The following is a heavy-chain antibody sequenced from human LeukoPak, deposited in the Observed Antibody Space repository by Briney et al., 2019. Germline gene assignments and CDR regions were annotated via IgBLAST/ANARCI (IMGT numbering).Heavy chain of an antibody. D-gene: IGHD4-17*01. V-gene: IGHV4-39*01. CDR3: ARHGFHNVDYGDDTGYFDY. CDR2: IYYSGST. CDR1: GGSISSSSYY. J-gene: IGHJ4*02. Sequence: PSETLSLTCTVSGGSISSSSYYWGWIRQPPGKGLEWIGSIYYSGSTYYNPSLKSRVTISVDTSKNQFSLKLSSVTAADTAVYYCARHGFHNVDYGDDTGYFDYWGQGTLVTVSS.